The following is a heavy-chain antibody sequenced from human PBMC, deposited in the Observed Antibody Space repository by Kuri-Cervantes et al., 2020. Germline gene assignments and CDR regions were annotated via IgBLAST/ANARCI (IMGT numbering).Heavy chain of an antibody. V-gene: IGHV1-2*02. CDR3: ARGGEKVAAAGTSYYYYGMDV. CDR1: GYTFTGYY. Sequence: ASVKVSCKASGYTFTGYYMHWVRQAPGQGLEWMGWINPNSGGTSYAQKFQGRVTMTRDTSTSTVYMELSSLRSEDTAVYYCARGGEKVAAAGTSYYYYGMDVWGQGTTVTVSS. D-gene: IGHD6-13*01. J-gene: IGHJ6*02. CDR2: INPNSGGT.